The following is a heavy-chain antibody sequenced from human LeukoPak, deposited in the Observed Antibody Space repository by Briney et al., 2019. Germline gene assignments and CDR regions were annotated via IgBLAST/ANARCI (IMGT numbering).Heavy chain of an antibody. D-gene: IGHD3-16*01. J-gene: IGHJ4*01. CDR2: ISYDGSNK. CDR3: ANSAGGADY. Sequence: GGSLRLSCAASGFTFSSYGMHWVRQAPGKGLEWVAVISYDGSNKYYADSVKGRFTISRDNSKNTLYLQMNSLRAEDTAVYYCANSAGGADYWXXGTXVXVSS. V-gene: IGHV3-30*18. CDR1: GFTFSSYG.